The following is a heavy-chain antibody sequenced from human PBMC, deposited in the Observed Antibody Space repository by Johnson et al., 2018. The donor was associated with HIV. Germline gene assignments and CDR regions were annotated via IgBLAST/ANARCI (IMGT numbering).Heavy chain of an antibody. CDR2: IYSCGST. Sequence: QEQLVESGGGVVRPGESLRLSCAASGFTFSTYAMHWVRQAPGKGLEWVSVIYSCGSTYYADSVKGRFTISRDNSKNTLYLQMNSLRAEDTAVYYCAREAGGGYDSDAFDIWGQGTMVTVSS. V-gene: IGHV3-NL1*01. D-gene: IGHD5-12*01. J-gene: IGHJ3*02. CDR1: GFTFSTYA. CDR3: AREAGGGYDSDAFDI.